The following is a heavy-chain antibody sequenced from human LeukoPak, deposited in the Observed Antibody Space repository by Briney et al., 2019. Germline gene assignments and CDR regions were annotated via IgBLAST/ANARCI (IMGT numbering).Heavy chain of an antibody. CDR1: GVSINSHY. CDR2: IYGSGST. D-gene: IGHD6-19*01. V-gene: IGHV4-59*11. J-gene: IGHJ3*02. Sequence: SETLSLTCTVSGVSINSHYLNWIRQPPGKGLDWIGYIYGSGSTNYNPSLKSRVTISVDTSKNQFSLKLSSVTAADTAVYYCARESVAAFDIWGQGTMVTVSS. CDR3: ARESVAAFDI.